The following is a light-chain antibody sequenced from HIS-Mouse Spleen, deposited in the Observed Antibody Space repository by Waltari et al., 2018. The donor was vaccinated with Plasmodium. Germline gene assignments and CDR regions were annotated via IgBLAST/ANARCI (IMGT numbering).Light chain of an antibody. V-gene: IGLV3-27*01. CDR1: VLAKNY. CDR3: YSAADNNRV. J-gene: IGLJ3*02. Sequence: SYELTQPSSVSVSPGQTARTTCSGAVLAKNYDRWFQQKPGQAPVLVIYKDSERPSGIPERFSGSSSGTTVTLTISGAQVEDEADYYCYSAADNNRVFGGGTKLTVL. CDR2: KDS.